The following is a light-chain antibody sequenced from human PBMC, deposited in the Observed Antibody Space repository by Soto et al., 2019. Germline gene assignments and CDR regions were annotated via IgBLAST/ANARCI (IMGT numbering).Light chain of an antibody. CDR2: RDS. CDR3: QVWVSSTVV. CDR1: NIGSKN. V-gene: IGLV3-9*01. J-gene: IGLJ2*01. Sequence: SYELTQPLSVSVALGQTARITCGGNNIGSKNEHWYQQKPGQAPVLVIYRDSNRPSGIPERFSGSNSGNTATLTISRAQAGDEADYYCQVWVSSTVVFGGGTKLTVL.